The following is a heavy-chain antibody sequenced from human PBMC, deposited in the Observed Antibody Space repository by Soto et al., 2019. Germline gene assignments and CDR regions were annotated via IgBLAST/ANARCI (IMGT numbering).Heavy chain of an antibody. CDR2: TYYRSKWYN. Sequence: SQTLSLTCAISGDSVSSNSAAWNWIRQSPSRGLEWLGRTYYRSKWYNDYAVSVKSRITINPDTSKNQFSLQLNSVTPEDTAVYYCARATTAAAGTNYYYGMDVWGQGTTVTVSS. J-gene: IGHJ6*02. CDR3: ARATTAAAGTNYYYGMDV. V-gene: IGHV6-1*01. CDR1: GDSVSSNSAA. D-gene: IGHD6-13*01.